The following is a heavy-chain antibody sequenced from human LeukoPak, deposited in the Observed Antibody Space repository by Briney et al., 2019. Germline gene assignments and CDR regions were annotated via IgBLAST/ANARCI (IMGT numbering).Heavy chain of an antibody. Sequence: GGSLRLSCPAPGFTFSTYWMHWVRQAPGKGLVWVSRINSDGSTTNYADSVKGRFTISRDNAKNTLYLQMNSLRAEYTTVYYCAKTRVGLATMLLDYWGQGTLVTVSS. CDR2: INSDGSTT. CDR3: AKTRVGLATMLLDY. J-gene: IGHJ4*02. CDR1: GFTFSTYW. V-gene: IGHV3-74*01. D-gene: IGHD5-24*01.